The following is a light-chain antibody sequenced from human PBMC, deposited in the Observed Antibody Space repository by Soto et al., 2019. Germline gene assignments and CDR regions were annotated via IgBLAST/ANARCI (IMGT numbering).Light chain of an antibody. J-gene: IGKJ1*01. V-gene: IGKV2-28*01. CDR3: MQALQTRT. Sequence: DIVMTQSPLSLPVTPGEPASISCRSSQSLLHNNGYNYLDWYLQKPGQSPQLLIYLGSNQASGVPDRFSGSGSGTDFTLKISRVEAEDVGVYYCMQALQTRTFGQGTKVDIK. CDR2: LGS. CDR1: QSLLHNNGYNY.